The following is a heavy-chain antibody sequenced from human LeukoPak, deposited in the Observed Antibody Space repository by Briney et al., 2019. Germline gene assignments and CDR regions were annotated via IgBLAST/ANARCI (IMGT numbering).Heavy chain of an antibody. D-gene: IGHD2-2*01. CDR3: AKFGLGEDCSRTSCPNDSHKYMVA. CDR2: ASYEGSNK. Sequence: GGSLRLSCAASGFIFSNYGMHWVRQAPGKGLEGVGVASYEGSNKYYADSVKGRFTIARDTSKNTLYLQMNSLRPEDTAIYYCAKFGLGEDCSRTSCPNDSHKYMVAWGKGTTVTVSS. V-gene: IGHV3-30*18. CDR1: GFIFSNYG. J-gene: IGHJ6*03.